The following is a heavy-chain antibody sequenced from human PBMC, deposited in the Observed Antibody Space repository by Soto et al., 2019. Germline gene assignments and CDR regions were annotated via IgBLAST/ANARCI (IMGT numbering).Heavy chain of an antibody. CDR3: ARARLSRSWWFDP. CDR2: IYYSGST. CDR1: GGSISSGGYY. V-gene: IGHV4-61*08. J-gene: IGHJ5*02. Sequence: SETLSLTCTVSGGSISSGGYYWSWIRQHPGKGLEWIGYIYYSGSTNYNPSLKSRVTISVDTSKNQFSLKLSSVTAADTAVYYCARARLSRSWWFDPWGQGTLVTVS. D-gene: IGHD3-10*01.